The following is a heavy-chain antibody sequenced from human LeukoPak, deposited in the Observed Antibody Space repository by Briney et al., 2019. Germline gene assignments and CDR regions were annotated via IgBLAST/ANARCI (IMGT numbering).Heavy chain of an antibody. V-gene: IGHV4-59*01. CDR2: IYYSGST. CDR3: ASLTTVTAAYFYYYYLDV. J-gene: IGHJ6*03. D-gene: IGHD4-17*01. Sequence: SETLSLTCTVSGGSISSYYWSWIRQPPGKGLEWIGYIYYSGSTNYNPSLKSRVTISVDTSKNQFSLKLSSVTAADTAVYYCASLTTVTAAYFYYYYLDVWGKGTTVTVSS. CDR1: GGSISSYY.